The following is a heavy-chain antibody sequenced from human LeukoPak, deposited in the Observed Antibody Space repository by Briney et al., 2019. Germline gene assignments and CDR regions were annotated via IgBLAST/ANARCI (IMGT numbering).Heavy chain of an antibody. J-gene: IGHJ3*02. CDR1: GGSFSGYY. Sequence: PSETLSLTCAAYGGSFSGYYWSWIRQPPGKGLEWIGEINHSGSTNYNPSLKSRVTISVDTSKNQFSLKLSSVTAADTAVYYCARRTFGELLLSAFDIWGQGTMVTVSS. V-gene: IGHV4-34*01. D-gene: IGHD3-10*01. CDR2: INHSGST. CDR3: ARRTFGELLLSAFDI.